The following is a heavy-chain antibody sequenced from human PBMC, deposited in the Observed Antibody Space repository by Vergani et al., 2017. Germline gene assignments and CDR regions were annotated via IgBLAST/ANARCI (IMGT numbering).Heavy chain of an antibody. CDR3: ARGLRYKKAFDI. V-gene: IGHV4-34*01. Sequence: QVQLQQWGAGLLKPSETLSLTCAVYGGSFSGYYWSWIRQPPGKGLEWIGEINHSGSTNYNPSLKSRVTISVDTSKNQFSLKLSSVTAADTAVYYCARGLRYKKAFDIWGQWTMVTVSS. D-gene: IGHD1-14*01. J-gene: IGHJ3*02. CDR1: GGSFSGYY. CDR2: INHSGST.